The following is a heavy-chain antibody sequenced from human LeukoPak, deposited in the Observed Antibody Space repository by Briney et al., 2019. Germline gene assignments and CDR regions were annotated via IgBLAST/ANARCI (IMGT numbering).Heavy chain of an antibody. J-gene: IGHJ6*02. Sequence: GGSLRLSCAASGFTFSSYAMSWVRQAPGKGLEWVSAISGSGGSTYYADSVKGRFTISRDNSKNTLYLQMNSLRAEDTAVYYCAKVYDSSGHYLYYYYGMDVWGQGTTVTVSS. D-gene: IGHD3-22*01. CDR3: AKVYDSSGHYLYYYYGMDV. V-gene: IGHV3-23*01. CDR1: GFTFSSYA. CDR2: ISGSGGST.